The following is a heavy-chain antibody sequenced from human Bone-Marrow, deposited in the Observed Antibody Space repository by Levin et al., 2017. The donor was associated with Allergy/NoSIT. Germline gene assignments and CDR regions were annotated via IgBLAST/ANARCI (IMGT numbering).Heavy chain of an antibody. CDR2: IFPGDSDT. J-gene: IGHJ3*02. CDR1: GYRFSSYW. CDR3: AIGVWGDNVNDAFDI. Sequence: GESLKISCKGSGYRFSSYWIAWVRQMPGKGLEWMGIIFPGDSDTRYSPSFQGQVTISADKSISTAYLQWSSLKASDTAIYYFAIGVWGDNVNDAFDIWGQGTMVTVSS. V-gene: IGHV5-51*01. D-gene: IGHD2-8*01.